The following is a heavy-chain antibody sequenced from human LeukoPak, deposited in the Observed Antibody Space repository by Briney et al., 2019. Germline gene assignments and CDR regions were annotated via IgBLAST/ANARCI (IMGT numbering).Heavy chain of an antibody. D-gene: IGHD5-18*01. CDR3: AREDVDADSMDY. CDR2: INPSGGST. CDR1: GYTFTKYD. J-gene: IGHJ4*02. V-gene: IGHV1-46*01. Sequence: ASVKVSCKASGYTFTKYDMNWVRQAPGQGLEWMGIINPSGGSTRYAQKFQGRVAMTRDTSTSILYMELNSLRSEDTAVYYCAREDVDADSMDYWGQGTLVTVSS.